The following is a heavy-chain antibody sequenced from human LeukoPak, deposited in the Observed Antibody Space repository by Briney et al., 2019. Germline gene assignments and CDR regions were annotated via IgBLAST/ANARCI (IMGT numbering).Heavy chain of an antibody. J-gene: IGHJ4*02. CDR2: IHHSGRT. Sequence: SETLSLTCSVSGTSITTDYYWGWIRQPPGKGLEWIASIHHSGRTTDNSSLKSRVTISIDTSRSQLSLKLNSVTAADTAVYFCAAYFSGYAQFGYWGQGILVTVSS. D-gene: IGHD5-12*01. CDR1: GTSITTDYY. CDR3: AAYFSGYAQFGY. V-gene: IGHV4-38-2*02.